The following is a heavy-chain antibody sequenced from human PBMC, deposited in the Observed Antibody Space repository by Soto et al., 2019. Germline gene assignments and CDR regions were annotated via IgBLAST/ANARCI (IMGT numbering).Heavy chain of an antibody. Sequence: SETLSRTCTVSGGSISSSSYYWGWIRQPPGKGLEWIGSIYYSGSTYYNPSLKSRVTISVDTSKNQFSLKLSSVTAADTAVYYSAALVHGPTVVTPWGQGPLVTVSS. CDR1: GGSISSSSYY. CDR2: IYYSGST. D-gene: IGHD4-17*01. V-gene: IGHV4-39*01. J-gene: IGHJ4*02. CDR3: AALVHGPTVVTP.